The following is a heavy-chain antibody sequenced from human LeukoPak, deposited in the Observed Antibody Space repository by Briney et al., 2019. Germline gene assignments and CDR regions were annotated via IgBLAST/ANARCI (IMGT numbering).Heavy chain of an antibody. Sequence: ASVKVSCKASGYTFTGYYMHWVRQAPGQGLEWMGWINPNSGGTNYAQKFQGRVTMTRDTSISTAYMELSSLRSEDTAVYYCAREEPAANNWFDPWGQGTLVTVSS. D-gene: IGHD2-2*01. V-gene: IGHV1-2*02. CDR3: AREEPAANNWFDP. J-gene: IGHJ5*02. CDR2: INPNSGGT. CDR1: GYTFTGYY.